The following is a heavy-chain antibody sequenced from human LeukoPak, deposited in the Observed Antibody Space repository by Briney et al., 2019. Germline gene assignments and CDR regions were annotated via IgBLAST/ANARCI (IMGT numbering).Heavy chain of an antibody. D-gene: IGHD6-13*01. CDR3: AREAVAGRNYQYYGMDV. CDR2: IKEDGSEK. Sequence: PGRSLRLSCTASGFTFGHYAMSWVRQAPGKGLEWVANIKEDGSEKYYVDSVKGRFTISRDNAKNSLFLQMNSLRAEDTASYYCAREAVAGRNYQYYGMDVWGPGTTVTVSS. CDR1: GFTFGHYA. J-gene: IGHJ6*02. V-gene: IGHV3-7*01.